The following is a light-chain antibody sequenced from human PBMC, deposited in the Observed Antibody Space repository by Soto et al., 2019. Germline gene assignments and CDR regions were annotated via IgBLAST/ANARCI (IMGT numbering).Light chain of an antibody. CDR2: EVN. Sequence: QSVLTQPASVSGSPRQSITISCTGASSDVGGYTYVSWYQQHPGKAPKLMIYEVNNRPSGVSNRFSGSKSGYTASPTISGLQAEDEADYYCSSYTSSSTLYVFGTGTKVTVL. CDR3: SSYTSSSTLYV. V-gene: IGLV2-14*01. J-gene: IGLJ1*01. CDR1: SSDVGGYTY.